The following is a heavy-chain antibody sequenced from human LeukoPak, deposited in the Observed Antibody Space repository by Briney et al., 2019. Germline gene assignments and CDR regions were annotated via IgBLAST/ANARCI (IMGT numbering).Heavy chain of an antibody. D-gene: IGHD3-22*01. CDR2: MNPNSGNT. CDR3: ARALYPNLVVVIRGRDAFDI. V-gene: IGHV1-8*01. J-gene: IGHJ3*02. CDR1: GYTFTSYD. Sequence: ASVKVSCKASGYTFTSYDINWVRQATGQGLEWIGWMNPNSGNTGYAQKFQGRVTMTRNTSISTAYMELSSLRSEDTAVYYCARALYPNLVVVIRGRDAFDIWGQGTMVTVSS.